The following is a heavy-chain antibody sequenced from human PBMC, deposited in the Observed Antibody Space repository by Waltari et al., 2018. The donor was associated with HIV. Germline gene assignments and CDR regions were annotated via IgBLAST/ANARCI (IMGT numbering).Heavy chain of an antibody. V-gene: IGHV4-38-2*02. D-gene: IGHD3-10*01. CDR1: GYSISRGYH. J-gene: IGHJ4*02. CDR3: AREDSTGTALDY. CDR2: IHYSTREA. Sequence: QVQLQESGPGLVRPSETLSLTCAVSGYSISRGYHWGWIRQTPGMGLEWIASIHYSTREAVNYNPSLRSRITLSVETSKNQCSLKLSSVTAADTALYFCAREDSTGTALDYWGQGVLVTVSS.